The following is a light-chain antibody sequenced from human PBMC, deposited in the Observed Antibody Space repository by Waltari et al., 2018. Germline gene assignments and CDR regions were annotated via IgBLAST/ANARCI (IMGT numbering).Light chain of an antibody. J-gene: IGKJ1*01. V-gene: IGKV1-8*01. CDR1: QGFSSY. CDR2: AAS. Sequence: AIRITQSPSSLSASTGDRVTTTCRASQGFSSYLAWYQQKPGKAPKLLIYAASTLQSGVPSRFSGSGSGTDFTLTISCLQSEDFATYYCQQYYSYPGAFGQGTKVEIK. CDR3: QQYYSYPGA.